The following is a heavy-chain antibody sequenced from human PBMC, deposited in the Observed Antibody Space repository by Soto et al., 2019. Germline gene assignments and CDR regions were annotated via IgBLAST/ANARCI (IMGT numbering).Heavy chain of an antibody. CDR1: GFTFSSYA. V-gene: IGHV3-23*01. CDR3: AKGGLYDFWSGYPHYYYYYMDV. CDR2: ISGSGGST. J-gene: IGHJ6*03. Sequence: GGSLRLSCAASGFTFSSYAMSWVRQAPGKGLEWVSAISGSGGSTYYADSVKGRFTISEDNSKNTLYLQMNSLRAEDTAVYYCAKGGLYDFWSGYPHYYYYYMDVWGKGTTVTVSS. D-gene: IGHD3-3*01.